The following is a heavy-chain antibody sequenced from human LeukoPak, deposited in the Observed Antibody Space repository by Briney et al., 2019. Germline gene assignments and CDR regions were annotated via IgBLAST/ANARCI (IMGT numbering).Heavy chain of an antibody. CDR3: ASSSSDYYYLPGY. D-gene: IGHD3-22*01. J-gene: IGHJ4*02. CDR1: GGSISSGGYY. V-gene: IGHV4-61*08. Sequence: SETLSLTCTVSGGSISSGGYYWSWIRQHPGKGLEWIGYIYYSGRINSNPSLKSRVTISVDTSKNQFSLKLRSVTAADTAVYYCASSSSDYYYLPGYWGQGALVTVSS. CDR2: IYYSGRI.